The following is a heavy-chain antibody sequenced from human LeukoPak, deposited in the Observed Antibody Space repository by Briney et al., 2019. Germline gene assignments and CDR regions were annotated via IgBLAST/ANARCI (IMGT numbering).Heavy chain of an antibody. J-gene: IGHJ3*01. V-gene: IGHV1-18*01. CDR1: GYTSTIHG. Sequence: GASVKVSCKTSGYTSTIHGIMWVRQAPGQGLEWMGWISAYNGPIYYAEKFQDRVTMTTDTSTGTAYMELRSLTSDDTAVYYCAKESRMAIVCDVWGQGTMVTVSS. CDR2: ISAYNGPI. D-gene: IGHD2-15*01. CDR3: AKESRMAIVCDV.